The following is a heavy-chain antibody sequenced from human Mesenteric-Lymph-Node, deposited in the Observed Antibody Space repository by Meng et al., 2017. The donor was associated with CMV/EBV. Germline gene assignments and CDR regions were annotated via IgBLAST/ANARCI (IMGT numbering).Heavy chain of an antibody. CDR2: FYAGGGT. V-gene: IGHV3-53*01. Sequence: GESLKISCAASGFSVSTSYMSWVRQAPGKGLEWVAVFYAGGGTFYPVSVKGRFTISRDNSKNTLYLQMNSLKVEDTAVYYCEGAVGGGHSDYWGQGTLVTVSS. J-gene: IGHJ4*02. CDR1: GFSVSTSY. CDR3: EGAVGGGHSDY. D-gene: IGHD6-19*01.